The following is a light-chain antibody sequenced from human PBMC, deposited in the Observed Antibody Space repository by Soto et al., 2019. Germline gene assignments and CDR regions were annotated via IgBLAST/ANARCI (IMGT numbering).Light chain of an antibody. CDR2: DAS. Sequence: EIVLTQSPATLSLSPGERATLSCRASQSDSSNYVAWYQQTPGQAPRLLIYDASSRVTGVPDRFSGSGSGTDFTLTISRLEPEDFAVYHCQLYDSSSPYMFGQGTKLEIK. J-gene: IGKJ2*01. CDR3: QLYDSSSPYM. CDR1: QSDSSNY. V-gene: IGKV3-20*01.